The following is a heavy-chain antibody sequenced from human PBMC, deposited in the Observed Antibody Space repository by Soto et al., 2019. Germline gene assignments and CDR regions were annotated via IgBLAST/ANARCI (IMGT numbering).Heavy chain of an antibody. Sequence: SVKVSCKASGGTFSSYAISWVRRAPGQGLEWMGGIIPIFGTANYAQKFQGRVTITADESTSTAYMELSSLRSEDTAVYYCARFGYCSGGSCYSAYMDVWGQGTTVTVSS. CDR2: IIPIFGTA. J-gene: IGHJ6*02. CDR3: ARFGYCSGGSCYSAYMDV. CDR1: GGTFSSYA. V-gene: IGHV1-69*13. D-gene: IGHD2-15*01.